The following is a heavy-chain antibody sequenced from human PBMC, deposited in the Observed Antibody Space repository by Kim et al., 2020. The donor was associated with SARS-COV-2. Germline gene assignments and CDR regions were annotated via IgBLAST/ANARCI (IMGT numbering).Heavy chain of an antibody. V-gene: IGHV3-30*18. CDR3: AKRYSSGWYHFDY. D-gene: IGHD6-19*01. CDR2: ISYDGSNK. CDR1: GFTFSSYG. J-gene: IGHJ4*02. Sequence: GGSLRLSCAASGFTFSSYGMHWVHQAPGKGLEWVALISYDGSNKYYADSVKGRFTISRDNSKNTLYLQMNSLRAEDTAVYYCAKRYSSGWYHFDYWGQGTLVTVSS.